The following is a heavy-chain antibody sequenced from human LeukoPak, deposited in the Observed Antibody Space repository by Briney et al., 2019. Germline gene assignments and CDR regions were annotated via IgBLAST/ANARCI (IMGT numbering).Heavy chain of an antibody. CDR3: ARGGVRTATGYCSSTSCLKKAYNWFDP. V-gene: IGHV1-18*01. J-gene: IGHJ5*02. Sequence: ASVKVSCKASGYTFTSYGISWVRQAPGQGLEWMGWISVYSGNTHYAQKVQGRVTMTTDTSTTTAYMELRSLRSDDTAVYYCARGGVRTATGYCSSTSCLKKAYNWFDPWGQGTLVTVSS. CDR2: ISVYSGNT. CDR1: GYTFTSYG. D-gene: IGHD2-2*01.